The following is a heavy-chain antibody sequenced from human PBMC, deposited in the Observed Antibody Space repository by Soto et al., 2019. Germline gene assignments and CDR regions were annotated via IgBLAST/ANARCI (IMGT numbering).Heavy chain of an antibody. Sequence: SETLSLTCTVSGASISSYYWSWIRQPPGKGLEWIGYIYYSGSTNYNPSLRSRVTISVDTSKNQFSLKLSSVTAADTAVYYCARDREVQRWLGLDYWGQGTLVTVSS. D-gene: IGHD6-19*01. J-gene: IGHJ4*02. CDR3: ARDREVQRWLGLDY. CDR2: IYYSGST. V-gene: IGHV4-59*01. CDR1: GASISSYY.